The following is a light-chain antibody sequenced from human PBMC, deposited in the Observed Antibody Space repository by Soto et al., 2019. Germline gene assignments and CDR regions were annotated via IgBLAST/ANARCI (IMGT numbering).Light chain of an antibody. Sequence: DIQLTQSPSFLSASVGDRVTITCRASQGISSYLAWYQQNPGKAPKLMIYAASTLQTGVPSRFSGSGSGTELTLTISSLQPEDFATYYCQQLNSYPPYTFGQGTKLEIK. J-gene: IGKJ2*01. CDR1: QGISSY. CDR3: QQLNSYPPYT. V-gene: IGKV1-9*01. CDR2: AAS.